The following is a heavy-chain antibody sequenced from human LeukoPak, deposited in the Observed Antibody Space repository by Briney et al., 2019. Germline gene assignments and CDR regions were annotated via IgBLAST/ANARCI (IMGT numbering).Heavy chain of an antibody. V-gene: IGHV3-64*01. CDR1: GFTFSDYT. CDR3: ARAPNSYGGNSDF. D-gene: IGHD4-23*01. CDR2: ISSYGDNT. J-gene: IGHJ4*02. Sequence: PGGSLRLSCVASGFTFSDYTMHWVRQAPGKGLEYVSAISSYGDNTYYANSVKGRFTISRDNSKNTLYLQMGSPRADDMAVYYCARAPNSYGGNSDFWGQGTLVTVSS.